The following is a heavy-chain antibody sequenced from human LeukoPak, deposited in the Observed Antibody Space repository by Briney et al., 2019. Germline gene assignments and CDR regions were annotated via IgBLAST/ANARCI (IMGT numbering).Heavy chain of an antibody. CDR3: ARNGAPVVTAITPYYYYMDV. CDR2: ISSSSSFR. V-gene: IGHV3-21*05. D-gene: IGHD2-21*02. Sequence: GGSLRLSCAASGFTFSNYSMNWVRQAPGKGLEWVSYISSSSSFRYYADSVKGRFTISRDNAKNSLYLQMNSLRAEDTAVYYCARNGAPVVTAITPYYYYMDVWGKGTTVTVSS. J-gene: IGHJ6*03. CDR1: GFTFSNYS.